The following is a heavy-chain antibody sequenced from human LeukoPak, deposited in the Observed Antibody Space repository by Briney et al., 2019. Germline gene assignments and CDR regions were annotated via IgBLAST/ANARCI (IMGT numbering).Heavy chain of an antibody. Sequence: AASVKVSCKASGYTFTSYGISWVRQAPGQGLEWMGWISAYNGNTNYAQKLQGRVTMTTDTSTSTASMELRSLRSDDTAVYYCARGLYSSSSPAVYGYWGQGTLVTVSS. CDR3: ARGLYSSSSPAVYGY. CDR2: ISAYNGNT. J-gene: IGHJ4*02. CDR1: GYTFTSYG. V-gene: IGHV1-18*01. D-gene: IGHD6-6*01.